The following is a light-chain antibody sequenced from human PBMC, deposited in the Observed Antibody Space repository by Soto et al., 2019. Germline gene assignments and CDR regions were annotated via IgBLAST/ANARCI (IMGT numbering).Light chain of an antibody. CDR2: WAS. CDR3: QQYFNWPPYT. Sequence: DIVMTQSPDSLAVSLGERATINCKSSQSVLYSSNNKNYLAWYQQKPGQPPKLLIYWASTRESGVPDRFSGSRSGTEFTLTISSLQSEDFAVYYCQQYFNWPPYTFGQGTKVDIK. V-gene: IGKV4-1*01. J-gene: IGKJ2*01. CDR1: QSVLYSSNNKNY.